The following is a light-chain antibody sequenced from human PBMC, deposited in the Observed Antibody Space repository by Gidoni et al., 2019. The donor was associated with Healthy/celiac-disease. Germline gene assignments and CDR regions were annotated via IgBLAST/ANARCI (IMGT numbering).Light chain of an antibody. CDR2: QDS. Sequence: SYELTQPPSVSVSPGQTASITCSGDKLGDKYACWYQQKQGQSPVLVIYQDSKRPSGIPERFSGSNSGNTATLTISGTQAMDEADYYCQAWDSSTQVFGTGTKVTVL. CDR3: QAWDSSTQV. J-gene: IGLJ1*01. V-gene: IGLV3-1*01. CDR1: KLGDKY.